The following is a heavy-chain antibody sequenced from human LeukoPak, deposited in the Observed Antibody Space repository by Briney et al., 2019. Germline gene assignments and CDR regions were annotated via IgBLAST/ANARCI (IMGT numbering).Heavy chain of an antibody. D-gene: IGHD6-13*01. V-gene: IGHV4-59*08. CDR1: GGSISSYY. CDR3: ARHLKSSSWYSQIDY. J-gene: IGHJ4*02. Sequence: SETLSLTCTVSGGSISSYYWSWIRQPPGKGLEWIGYIYYSGSTNYNPSLKSRVTISVDTSKNQFSLKLSSVTAADTAVYYCARHLKSSSWYSQIDYWGQGTLVTVSS. CDR2: IYYSGST.